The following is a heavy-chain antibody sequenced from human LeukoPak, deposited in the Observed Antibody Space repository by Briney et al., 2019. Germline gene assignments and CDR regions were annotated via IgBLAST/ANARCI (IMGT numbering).Heavy chain of an antibody. J-gene: IGHJ4*02. CDR3: AKDEGVYCSGGSCYSFDY. D-gene: IGHD2-15*01. CDR2: IGYDGSNN. CDR1: GFTFSTYG. Sequence: GGSRRLSCAASGFTFSTYGMHWVRQAPGKGLEWVAFIGYDGSNNYYADSLKGRFTISRDNSKNTLYLQMNSLRAEDTAVYYCAKDEGVYCSGGSCYSFDYWGQGTLVTVSS. V-gene: IGHV3-30*02.